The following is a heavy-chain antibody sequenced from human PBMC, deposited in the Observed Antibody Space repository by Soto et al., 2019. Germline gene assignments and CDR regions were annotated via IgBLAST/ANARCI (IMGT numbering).Heavy chain of an antibody. CDR2: VFYSGSA. J-gene: IGHJ3*02. D-gene: IGHD5-12*01. Sequence: LTSTVSGGSISRGGSYWSWIRQPPGKGLEWVCYVFYSGSARYNPSLRSRVTISKDTAKNQFSLKVTYVTPADTAVYYCASDMGASSGYDGFEIWGQGTMVTVSS. CDR3: ASDMGASSGYDGFEI. V-gene: IGHV4-61*08. CDR1: GGSISRGGSY.